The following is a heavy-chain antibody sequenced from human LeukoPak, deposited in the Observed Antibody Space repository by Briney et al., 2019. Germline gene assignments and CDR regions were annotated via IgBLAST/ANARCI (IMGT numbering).Heavy chain of an antibody. D-gene: IGHD1-26*01. CDR2: IYYSGST. CDR1: GGSISSSSYY. V-gene: IGHV4-39*01. CDR3: ARSGGSYRRGGFDY. Sequence: SETLSLTCTVSGGSISSSSYYWGWIRQPPGKGLEWIGSIYYSGSTYYNPSLKSRVTISVDTSKNQFSLKLSSVTAADTAVYYCARSGGSYRRGGFDYWGQGTLVTVFS. J-gene: IGHJ4*02.